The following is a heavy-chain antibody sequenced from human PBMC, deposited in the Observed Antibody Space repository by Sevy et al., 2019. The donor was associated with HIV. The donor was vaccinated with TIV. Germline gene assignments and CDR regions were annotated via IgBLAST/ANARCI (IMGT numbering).Heavy chain of an antibody. Sequence: ASVKVSCKASGYTFTSFGISWVRQAPGQGLEWVGWISVYNGKTNYAQKLQGRVTMTTDTSTSTAYMELKSLRSDDTAAYYCARRGAFDFDSSGFLSPWGQGTLVTVSS. V-gene: IGHV1-18*01. D-gene: IGHD3-22*01. CDR2: ISVYNGKT. J-gene: IGHJ5*02. CDR3: ARRGAFDFDSSGFLSP. CDR1: GYTFTSFG.